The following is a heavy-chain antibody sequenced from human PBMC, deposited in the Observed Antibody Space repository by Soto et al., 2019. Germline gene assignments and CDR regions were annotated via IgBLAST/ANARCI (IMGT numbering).Heavy chain of an antibody. CDR3: TTVRYSSSWGYGMDV. D-gene: IGHD6-13*01. Sequence: GASVKVSCKASGYTFTGYYMHWVRQAPGQGLEWMGWINPNSGGTNYAQKFQGWVTMTRDTSISTAYMELNSLKTEDTAVYYCTTVRYSSSWGYGMDVWGQGTTVTVSS. J-gene: IGHJ6*02. V-gene: IGHV1-2*04. CDR1: GYTFTGYY. CDR2: INPNSGGT.